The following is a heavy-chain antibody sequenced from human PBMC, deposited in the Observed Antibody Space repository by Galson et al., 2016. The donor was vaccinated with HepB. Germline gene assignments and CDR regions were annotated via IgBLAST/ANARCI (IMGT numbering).Heavy chain of an antibody. Sequence: SLRLSCAASRFTLSYFYMSWVRQAPGKGLEWVANIYQDGSEKSYVDSVKGRFTISRDNSKNTQYLQMSSLRAEDTAVYYFAKKAHILTGPDAFDIWGQGTMVTVSS. CDR3: AKKAHILTGPDAFDI. D-gene: IGHD3-9*01. CDR2: IYQDGSEK. V-gene: IGHV3-7*01. CDR1: RFTLSYFY. J-gene: IGHJ3*02.